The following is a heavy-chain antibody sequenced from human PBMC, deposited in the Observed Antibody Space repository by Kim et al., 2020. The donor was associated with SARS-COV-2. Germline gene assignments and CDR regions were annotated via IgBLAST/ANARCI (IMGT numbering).Heavy chain of an antibody. CDR3: ARAPGGNYVHDAFDV. D-gene: IGHD3-10*02. J-gene: IGHJ3*01. CDR1: GFTFTDYY. Sequence: GGSLRLSCAASGFTFTDYYMSWIRQAPGMGLEWISFISGRSDYIEFADSVKGRFTISRDNAKNALFLQMNGLRAEDTAVYYCARAPGGNYVHDAFDVWGQGTTVSVSS. V-gene: IGHV3-11*05. CDR2: ISGRSDYI.